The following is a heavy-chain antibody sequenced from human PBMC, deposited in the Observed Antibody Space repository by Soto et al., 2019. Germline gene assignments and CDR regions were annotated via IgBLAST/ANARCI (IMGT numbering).Heavy chain of an antibody. V-gene: IGHV3-64D*06. Sequence: PGGSLRLSCSASGFTFNSYAMHWVRQAPGKGLEFVSAISSYGADTYYADSVKVRFAISRDNSKNTLYLQMSSLRTEDTALYYCVKGGYIRSDWYGQLDYWGQGALVTVSS. CDR2: ISSYGADT. D-gene: IGHD6-19*01. J-gene: IGHJ4*02. CDR3: VKGGYIRSDWYGQLDY. CDR1: GFTFNSYA.